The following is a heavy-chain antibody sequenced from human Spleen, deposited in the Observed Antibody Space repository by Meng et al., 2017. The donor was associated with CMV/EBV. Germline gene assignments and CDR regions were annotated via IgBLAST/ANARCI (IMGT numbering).Heavy chain of an antibody. CDR3: ARELKGGYRYSFPFDS. CDR2: INHSGNT. Sequence: YGWSFSGYYWNWIRQSPGKGLEWIGEINHSGNTNYSPPLKSRVTISVDTSKNQFFLKLSSVTAADTALYYCARELKGGYRYSFPFDSWGQGTLVTVSS. V-gene: IGHV4-34*01. CDR1: GWSFSGYY. D-gene: IGHD5-18*01. J-gene: IGHJ4*02.